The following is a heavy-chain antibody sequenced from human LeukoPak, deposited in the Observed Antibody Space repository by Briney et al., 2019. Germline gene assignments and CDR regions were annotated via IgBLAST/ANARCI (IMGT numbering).Heavy chain of an antibody. CDR3: ATFDPVVLGWYFDL. V-gene: IGHV1-24*01. D-gene: IGHD2-2*01. CDR2: FDPEDGET. CDR1: GYTLTELS. J-gene: IGHJ2*01. Sequence: ASVKVSCKVSGYTLTELSMHWVRQAPGKGLEWMGGFDPEDGETIYAQKFQGRVTMTEDTSTDTAYMELGSLRSEDTAVYYCATFDPVVLGWYFDLWGRGTLVTVSS.